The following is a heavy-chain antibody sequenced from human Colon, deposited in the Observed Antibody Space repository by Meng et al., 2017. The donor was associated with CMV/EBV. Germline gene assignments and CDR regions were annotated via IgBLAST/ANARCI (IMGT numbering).Heavy chain of an antibody. J-gene: IGHJ6*02. CDR1: GYIFNNHY. Sequence: ASVKVSCKASGYIFNNHYMQWVRQAPGQGLEWMGWINPNSGGTNYAQKFQGRVTMTRDTSITTAYMELSSLRSDDTAVYYCARGGKYSGYDSVDVWGQGTTVTVSS. V-gene: IGHV1-2*02. CDR2: INPNSGGT. D-gene: IGHD5-12*01. CDR3: ARGGKYSGYDSVDV.